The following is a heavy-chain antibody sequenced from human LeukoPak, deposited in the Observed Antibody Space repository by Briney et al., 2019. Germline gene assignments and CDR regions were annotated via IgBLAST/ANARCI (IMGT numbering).Heavy chain of an antibody. CDR2: INTNTGNP. J-gene: IGHJ3*02. Sequence: ASVKVSCKASGYTFTSYAMNWVRQAPGQGLEWMGWINTNTGNPTYAQGFTGRFVFSLDTSVSTAYLQISSLKAEDTAVYYCARSPIVGARVAFDIWGQGTMVTVSS. CDR1: GYTFTSYA. V-gene: IGHV7-4-1*02. D-gene: IGHD1-26*01. CDR3: ARSPIVGARVAFDI.